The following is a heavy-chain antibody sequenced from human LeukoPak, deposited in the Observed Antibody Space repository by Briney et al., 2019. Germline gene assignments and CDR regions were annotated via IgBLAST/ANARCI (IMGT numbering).Heavy chain of an antibody. V-gene: IGHV1-46*01. Sequence: ASVKVSCKASGYTFTGYYMHWVRQAPGQGHEWMGWINPNSGGSTSYAQNFQGRVTMTRDTSTSTVYMELYSLRSDDTAVYYCARDLTYQLFLDYWGQGTLVTVSS. CDR2: INPNSGGST. J-gene: IGHJ4*02. CDR3: ARDLTYQLFLDY. D-gene: IGHD2-2*01. CDR1: GYTFTGYY.